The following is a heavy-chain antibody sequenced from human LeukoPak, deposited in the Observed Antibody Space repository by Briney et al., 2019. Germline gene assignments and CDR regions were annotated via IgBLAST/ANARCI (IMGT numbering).Heavy chain of an antibody. D-gene: IGHD5-12*01. CDR1: GFTFSSYA. V-gene: IGHV3-30*04. Sequence: GGSLRLSCAASGFTFSSYAMYWVRQAPGKGLEWVAVISYDGSDKFYADSVKGRYTISRDSSKNTLYLQMNSLRPEDTAVYYCARARPSMWIDYWGQGTLVTVSS. J-gene: IGHJ4*02. CDR3: ARARPSMWIDY. CDR2: ISYDGSDK.